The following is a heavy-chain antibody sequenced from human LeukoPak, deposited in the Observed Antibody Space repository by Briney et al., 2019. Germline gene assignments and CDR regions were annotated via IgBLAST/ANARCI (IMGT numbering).Heavy chain of an antibody. CDR3: ARGAAGTVPFDY. Sequence: SETLSLTCAVSGGSISSYYWSWIRQPPGQGLEWIGYTHYSGCTDYNPSLKTRVTITVDTSKNQSSLKLSSVTSADTAVYYCARGAAGTVPFDYWGQGTLVTVSS. V-gene: IGHV4-59*08. D-gene: IGHD6-13*01. J-gene: IGHJ4*02. CDR1: GGSISSYY. CDR2: THYSGCT.